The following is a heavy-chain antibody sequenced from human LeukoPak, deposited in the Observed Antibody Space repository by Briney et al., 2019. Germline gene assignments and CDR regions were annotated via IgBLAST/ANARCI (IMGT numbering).Heavy chain of an antibody. Sequence: GASVKVSCKASGYTFTSYAMHWVRQAPGQRLEWVGWISAYNGNTDYAQKLQGRVTMTTDTSTSTAYMELRSLRSDDTAVYYCARGTYFDYWGQGTLVTVSS. J-gene: IGHJ4*02. V-gene: IGHV1-18*01. CDR3: ARGTYFDY. CDR1: GYTFTSYA. CDR2: ISAYNGNT.